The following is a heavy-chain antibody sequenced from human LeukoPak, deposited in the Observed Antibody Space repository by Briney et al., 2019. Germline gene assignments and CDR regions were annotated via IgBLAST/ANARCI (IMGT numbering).Heavy chain of an antibody. CDR3: AKDMSQMPYDILTGYSNDAFDI. Sequence: GGSLRLSCAASGFTFDDYAMHWGRQAPGKGLEWVSLISGVGGITYYADSVKGRFTISRDNSKNSLYLQMNSLRTEDTALYYCAKDMSQMPYDILTGYSNDAFDIWGQGTMVTVSS. CDR2: ISGVGGIT. J-gene: IGHJ3*02. D-gene: IGHD3-9*01. V-gene: IGHV3-43*02. CDR1: GFTFDDYA.